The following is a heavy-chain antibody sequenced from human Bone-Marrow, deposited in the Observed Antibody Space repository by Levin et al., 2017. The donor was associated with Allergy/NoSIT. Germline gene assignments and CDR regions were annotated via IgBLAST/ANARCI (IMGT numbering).Heavy chain of an antibody. CDR1: GFTFSSYW. D-gene: IGHD3-22*01. J-gene: IGHJ4*02. CDR3: ARVGYDSSGYYPSPLDY. Sequence: GGSLRLSCAASGFTFSSYWMSWVRQAPGKGLEWVANIKQDGSEKYYVDSVKGRFTISRDNAKNSLYLQMNSLRAEDTAVYYCARVGYDSSGYYPSPLDYWGQGTLVTVSS. CDR2: IKQDGSEK. V-gene: IGHV3-7*04.